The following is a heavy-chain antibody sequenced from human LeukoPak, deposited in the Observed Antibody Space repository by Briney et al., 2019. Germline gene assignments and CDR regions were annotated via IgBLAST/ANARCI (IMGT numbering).Heavy chain of an antibody. J-gene: IGHJ4*02. D-gene: IGHD3-10*01. CDR1: GFTFSSYS. CDR3: AKSGGFGELSYFGY. V-gene: IGHV3-48*04. Sequence: GGSLRLSCAASGFTFSSYSMNWVRQAPGEGLGWGSYISSSRSTIYYADSVKGRFTISRDNVKNSLYLLVNSLRAEDTAVYYCAKSGGFGELSYFGYWGQGPLVTVSS. CDR2: ISSSRSTI.